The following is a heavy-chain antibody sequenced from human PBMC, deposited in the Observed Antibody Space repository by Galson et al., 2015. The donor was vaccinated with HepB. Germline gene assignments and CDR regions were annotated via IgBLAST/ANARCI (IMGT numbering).Heavy chain of an antibody. J-gene: IGHJ4*02. V-gene: IGHV3-23*01. CDR2: ISGSGGST. CDR1: GFTFSSYA. Sequence: SLRLSCAASGFTFSSYAMSWVRQAPGKGLEWVSAISGSGGSTYCADSVKGRFTISRDNSKNTLYLQMNSLRAEDTAVYYCAITNGYDYGEPGGYFDYWGQGTLVTVSS. D-gene: IGHD4-17*01. CDR3: AITNGYDYGEPGGYFDY.